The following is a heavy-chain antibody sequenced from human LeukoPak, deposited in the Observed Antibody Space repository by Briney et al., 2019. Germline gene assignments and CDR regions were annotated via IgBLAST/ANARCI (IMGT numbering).Heavy chain of an antibody. Sequence: GRSLRLSCAASGFTFSSYGMHWVRQAPGKGLEWVAVISYDGSNKYYADSVKGRFTISRDNSKNTLYLQMNSLRAEDTAVYYSAKGGSSSWYNEYFQHWGQGTLVTVSS. CDR3: AKGGSSSWYNEYFQH. V-gene: IGHV3-30*18. CDR1: GFTFSSYG. J-gene: IGHJ1*01. CDR2: ISYDGSNK. D-gene: IGHD6-13*01.